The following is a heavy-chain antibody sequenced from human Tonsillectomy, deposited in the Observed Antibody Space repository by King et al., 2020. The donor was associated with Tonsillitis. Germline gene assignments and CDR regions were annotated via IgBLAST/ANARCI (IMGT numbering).Heavy chain of an antibody. D-gene: IGHD2-15*01. V-gene: IGHV1-2*02. CDR3: ARDLGCSGGSCYSEDFDY. Sequence: VQLVESGAEVKKPGASVSVSCTASGYTFTDFYMHWVRQAPGHGLEWMGWINPNNGDTNYAQKFQGRVTMTRDTSISTAYMELSRLRSDDTAVYYCARDLGCSGGSCYSEDFDYWGQGTLVTVSS. J-gene: IGHJ4*02. CDR2: INPNNGDT. CDR1: GYTFTDFY.